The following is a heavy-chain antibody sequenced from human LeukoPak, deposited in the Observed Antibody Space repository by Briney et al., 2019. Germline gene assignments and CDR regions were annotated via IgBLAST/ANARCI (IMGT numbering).Heavy chain of an antibody. D-gene: IGHD3-3*01. Sequence: GGSLRLSCAASGFTFSTYDMHWVRQAPGNGLEYVSAISRDGRDSYYANSVRGRFTISRDNFKDTLSLQMGGLRAEDTAVYYCARYVFLSGYTDYWGQGTLVTVSS. V-gene: IGHV3-64*01. CDR3: ARYVFLSGYTDY. CDR2: ISRDGRDS. J-gene: IGHJ4*01. CDR1: GFTFSTYD.